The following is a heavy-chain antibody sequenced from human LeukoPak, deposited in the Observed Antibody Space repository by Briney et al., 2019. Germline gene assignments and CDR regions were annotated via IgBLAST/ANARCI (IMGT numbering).Heavy chain of an antibody. CDR2: IYYSGST. Sequence: SETLSLTCTVSGGSISSYYWSWIRQPPGKGLEWIGYIYYSGSTNYNPSLKSRVTISVDTSKNQFSLKLSSVTAADTAVYYCAGSVPYGGNPVVVWGQGTLVTVSS. CDR3: AGSVPYGGNPVVV. CDR1: GGSISSYY. D-gene: IGHD4-23*01. V-gene: IGHV4-59*08. J-gene: IGHJ4*02.